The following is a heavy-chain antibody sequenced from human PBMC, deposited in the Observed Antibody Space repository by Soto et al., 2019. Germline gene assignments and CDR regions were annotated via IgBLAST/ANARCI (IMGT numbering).Heavy chain of an antibody. CDR1: GGTFHSHA. Sequence: QVQLVQSGAEVKKPGSSVKVSCKTSGGTFHSHAVTWVRQAPGQGLEWMGGIIPVFNTTNYAEKFQGRVTITADMSASTAYMELSSPRSEDTAVYYCARVRFYYDSRGYYRFDPWGQGTLVIVSS. CDR2: IIPVFNTT. V-gene: IGHV1-69*06. D-gene: IGHD3-22*01. J-gene: IGHJ5*02. CDR3: ARVRFYYDSRGYYRFDP.